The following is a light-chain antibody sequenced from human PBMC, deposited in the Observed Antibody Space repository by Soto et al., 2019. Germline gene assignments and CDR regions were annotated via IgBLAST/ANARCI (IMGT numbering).Light chain of an antibody. CDR3: QHYASSPYT. Sequence: ELVLTQSPGTLSLSPGDRATLSCRASQSVSNTYLAWYQQKPGLAPRLLMYGTVSRATGIPDRFSGSGSGTDFTLTISRLEPEDFVVYFCQHYASSPYTFGQGTRLEIK. V-gene: IGKV3-20*01. CDR1: QSVSNTY. CDR2: GTV. J-gene: IGKJ2*01.